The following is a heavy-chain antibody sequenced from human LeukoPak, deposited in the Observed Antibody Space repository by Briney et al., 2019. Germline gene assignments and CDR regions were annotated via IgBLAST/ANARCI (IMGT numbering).Heavy chain of an antibody. Sequence: PGGSLSLSCSASGFTFSSYWMHWVRQAPGKGLVWFSHINSDGRRITYADSVKGRFTISSDNAKNSLYLQMNSLRAEDMSLYYCAKDLQRWDSGYDWTTASDIWGQGTMATVPS. CDR2: INSDGRRI. CDR1: GFTFSSYW. D-gene: IGHD5-12*01. CDR3: AKDLQRWDSGYDWTTASDI. J-gene: IGHJ3*02. V-gene: IGHV3-74*01.